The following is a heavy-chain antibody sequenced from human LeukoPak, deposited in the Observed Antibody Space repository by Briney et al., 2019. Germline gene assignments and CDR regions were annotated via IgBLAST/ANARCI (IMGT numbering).Heavy chain of an antibody. Sequence: SETLSLTCTVSGASFSSSTYYWGWIRQPPGKGLEWIGSIYYSGSTYYNPSLKSRVTMSVDTSKNQFSLKLSSVTAADTAVYYCARQKCTSTSCLTKNAFDIWGQGTMVTVSS. CDR2: IYYSGST. CDR1: GASFSSSTYY. D-gene: IGHD2-2*01. V-gene: IGHV4-39*01. CDR3: ARQKCTSTSCLTKNAFDI. J-gene: IGHJ3*02.